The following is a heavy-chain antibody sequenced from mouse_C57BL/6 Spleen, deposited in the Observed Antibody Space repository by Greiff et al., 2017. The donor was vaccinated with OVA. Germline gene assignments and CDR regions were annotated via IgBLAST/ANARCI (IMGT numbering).Heavy chain of an antibody. CDR3: ARSYGSSYGYYAMDY. CDR1: GYAFSSSW. D-gene: IGHD1-1*01. CDR2: IYPGDGDT. V-gene: IGHV1-82*01. J-gene: IGHJ4*01. Sequence: VKLQESGPELVKPGASVKISCKASGYAFSSSWMNWVKQRPGKGLEWIGRIYPGDGDTNYNGKFKGKATLTADKSSSTAYMQLSSLTSEDSAVYFCARSYGSSYGYYAMDYWGQGTSVTVSS.